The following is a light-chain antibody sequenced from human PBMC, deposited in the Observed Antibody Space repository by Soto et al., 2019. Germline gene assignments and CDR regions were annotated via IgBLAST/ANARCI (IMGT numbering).Light chain of an antibody. CDR3: QQLSRYPLT. Sequence: DIQLTPSPSFLSASVGDTVTITCRASQALSNYLAWYQQKPGKAPDLLIYSASTLQSGVPSRFSGSGSETEFSLTIRALQPQDFATYYSQQLSRYPLTFGGGTKVDI. CDR1: QALSNY. CDR2: SAS. V-gene: IGKV1-9*01. J-gene: IGKJ4*01.